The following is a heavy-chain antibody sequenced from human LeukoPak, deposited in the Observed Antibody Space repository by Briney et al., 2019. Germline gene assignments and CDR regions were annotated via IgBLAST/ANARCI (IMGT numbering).Heavy chain of an antibody. CDR1: GFTFSDYY. V-gene: IGHV3-11*04. J-gene: IGHJ4*02. D-gene: IGHD3-3*01. CDR2: ISSSGSTI. Sequence: GGSLRLSCAASGFTFSDYYMSWIRKAPGKGLEWVSYISSSGSTIYYADSVKGRFTISRDNAKNSLYLQMNSLRAEDTAVYYCARGTYDFWSGYPDSFDYWGQGTLVTVSS. CDR3: ARGTYDFWSGYPDSFDY.